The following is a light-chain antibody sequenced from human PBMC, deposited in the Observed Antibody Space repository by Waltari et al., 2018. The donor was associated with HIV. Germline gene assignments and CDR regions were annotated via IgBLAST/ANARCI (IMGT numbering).Light chain of an antibody. CDR1: SSNTARNY. Sequence: QSVLTQPPSESATPGQRVTISRSGGSSNTARNYVYWYQQIPGTAPKLLIYRNNQRPSRVPDRFSGSKSGTSASLAISGLQSEDEADYYCAAWDDSLNSFVFGTGTRVTVL. V-gene: IGLV1-47*01. CDR2: RNN. CDR3: AAWDDSLNSFV. J-gene: IGLJ1*01.